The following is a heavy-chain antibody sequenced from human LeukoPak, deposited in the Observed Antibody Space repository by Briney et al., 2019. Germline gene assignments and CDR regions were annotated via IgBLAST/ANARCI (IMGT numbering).Heavy chain of an antibody. D-gene: IGHD6-13*01. J-gene: IGHJ5*02. CDR2: IYYSGSA. V-gene: IGHV4-39*07. Sequence: SETLSLTCTVSGGSISSSSYYWGWIRQPPGKGLEWIGSIYYSGSAYYNPSLKSRVTISVDTSKNQFSLKLSSVTAADTAVYYCARVGRGRAAAVSWFDPWGQGTLVTVSS. CDR3: ARVGRGRAAAVSWFDP. CDR1: GGSISSSSYY.